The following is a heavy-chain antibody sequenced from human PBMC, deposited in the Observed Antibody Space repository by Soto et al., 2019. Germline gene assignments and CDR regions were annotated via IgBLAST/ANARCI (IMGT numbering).Heavy chain of an antibody. D-gene: IGHD1-26*01. J-gene: IGHJ4*02. V-gene: IGHV3-53*01. CDR1: GFTVSSNY. Sequence: EVQLVESGGGLIQPGGSLRLSCAASGFTVSSNYMSWVRQAPGKGLEWVSVIYSGGSTYYAHSVKGRFTISSDNSKNTLYLQMNSLRAEDTAVYYCARSREHLCQNDYWGRGTLITFSS. CDR2: IYSGGST. CDR3: ARSREHLCQNDY.